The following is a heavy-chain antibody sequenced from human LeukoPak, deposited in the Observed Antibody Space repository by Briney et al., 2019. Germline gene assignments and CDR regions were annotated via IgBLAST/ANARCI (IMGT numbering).Heavy chain of an antibody. D-gene: IGHD3-22*01. J-gene: IGHJ3*02. V-gene: IGHV4-39*07. CDR3: ARVSTNYYDSSGYTHNAFDI. CDR1: GGSISSSSYY. CDR2: IYHSGST. Sequence: SSETLSLTCTVSGGSISSSSYYWGWIRQPPGKGLEWIGYIYHSGSTYYNPSLKSRVTISVDRSKNQFSLKLSSVTAADTAVYYCARVSTNYYDSSGYTHNAFDIWGQGTMVTVSS.